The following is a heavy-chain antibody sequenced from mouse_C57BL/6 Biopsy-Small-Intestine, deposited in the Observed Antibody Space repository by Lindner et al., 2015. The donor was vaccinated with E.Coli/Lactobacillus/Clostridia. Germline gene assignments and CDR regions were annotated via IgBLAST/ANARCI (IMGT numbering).Heavy chain of an antibody. D-gene: IGHD3-2*01. V-gene: IGHV1-81*01. CDR3: ASPQTARATWFAY. J-gene: IGHJ3*01. Sequence: VQLQESGAELARPGTSVKLSCKASGYTFTSYGISWVKQRTGQGLEWIGEIYPRSSNTYYNEKFKGKATLTTDKSSSTAYMQLSSLTSEGSAVYFCASPQTARATWFAYWGQGTLVTVS. CDR2: IYPRSSNT. CDR1: GYTFTSYG.